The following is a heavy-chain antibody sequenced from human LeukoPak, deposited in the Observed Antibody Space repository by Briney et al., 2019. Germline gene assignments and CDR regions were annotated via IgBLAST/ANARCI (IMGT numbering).Heavy chain of an antibody. V-gene: IGHV4-34*01. CDR2: INHSGST. CDR1: GGSFSGYY. D-gene: IGHD1-26*01. J-gene: IGHJ3*02. CDR3: ARVWMRSGAFDI. Sequence: SETLSLTCAVYGGSFSGYYWSWIRQPPGKGLEWLGEINHSGSTNYNPSLKSRVTISVDTSKNQFSLKLSSVTAADTAVYYCARVWMRSGAFDIWGQGTMVTVSS.